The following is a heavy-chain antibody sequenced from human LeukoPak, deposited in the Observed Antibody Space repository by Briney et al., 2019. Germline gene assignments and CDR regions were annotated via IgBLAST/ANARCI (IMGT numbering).Heavy chain of an antibody. J-gene: IGHJ4*02. CDR3: ATVLTRAVTQSVYFDY. V-gene: IGHV1-2*06. D-gene: IGHD4-17*01. CDR1: GYTFTGYY. Sequence: ASVKVSCKASGYTFTGYYMHWVRQAPGQGLEWMGRINPNSGGTNYAQKFQGRVTMTRDTSISTAYMELSRLRSDDTAVYYCATVLTRAVTQSVYFDYWGQGTLVTVPS. CDR2: INPNSGGT.